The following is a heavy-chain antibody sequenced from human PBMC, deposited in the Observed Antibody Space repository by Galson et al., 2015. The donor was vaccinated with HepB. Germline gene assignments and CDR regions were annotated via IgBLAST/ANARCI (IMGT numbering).Heavy chain of an antibody. CDR3: GRETPYYYYMDV. D-gene: IGHD2-15*01. CDR2: INPSGGST. J-gene: IGHJ6*03. Sequence: SVKVSCKASGYTFTSYYMHWVRQAPGQGLEWMGKINPSGGSTSYAQRFQGRVTMTWDTSTSTVYMELSSLRSEDTDVYYCGRETPYYYYMDVWGKGTTVTVYS. CDR1: GYTFTSYY. V-gene: IGHV1-46*03.